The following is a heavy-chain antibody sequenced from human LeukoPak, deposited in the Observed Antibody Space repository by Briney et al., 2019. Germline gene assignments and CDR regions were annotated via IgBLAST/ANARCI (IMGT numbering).Heavy chain of an antibody. D-gene: IGHD4-11*01. CDR1: GFRFSSYS. J-gene: IGHJ4*02. Sequence: GGSLRLSCAASGFRFSSYSINWVRQAPGKGLEWVSSISTSSSYIYYADSVKGRFTISRDNSKNTLYLQMNSLRAEDTAVYYCAKKKTDYSYPSSFDYWGQGTLVTVSS. CDR2: ISTSSSYI. V-gene: IGHV3-21*01. CDR3: AKKKTDYSYPSSFDY.